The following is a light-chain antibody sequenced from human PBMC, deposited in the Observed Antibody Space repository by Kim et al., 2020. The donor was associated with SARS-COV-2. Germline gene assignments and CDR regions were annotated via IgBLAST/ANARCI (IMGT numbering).Light chain of an antibody. J-gene: IGKJ2*03. CDR2: KAS. CDR1: QSISSW. CDR3: QQYSSYLYS. Sequence: DIQMTQSPSTLSASVGDRVTITCRASQSISSWLAWYQQKPGKAPKLLIYKASNLESGVPSRFSGSGSGTEFTLTISSLQPDDFATYYCQQYSSYLYSFGQGTKLEI. V-gene: IGKV1-5*03.